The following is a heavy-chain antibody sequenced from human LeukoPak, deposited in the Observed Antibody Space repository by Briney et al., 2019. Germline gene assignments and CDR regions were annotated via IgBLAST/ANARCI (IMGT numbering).Heavy chain of an antibody. D-gene: IGHD3-9*01. Sequence: SETLSLTCTVSGGSISNYYWSWIRQPPGKGLEWIGYIYYSGSTNYNPSLKSRVTISVDTSKNQFSLKLSSVTAADTAVYYCARGFRYFDWSYYMDFWGKGTTVTISS. CDR3: ARGFRYFDWSYYMDF. V-gene: IGHV4-59*01. J-gene: IGHJ6*03. CDR1: GGSISNYY. CDR2: IYYSGST.